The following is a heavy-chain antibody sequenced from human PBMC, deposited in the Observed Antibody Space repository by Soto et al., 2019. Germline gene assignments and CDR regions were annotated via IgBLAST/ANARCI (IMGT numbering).Heavy chain of an antibody. CDR2: IYYSGST. CDR1: GGSISSGDYY. Sequence: QVQLQESGPGLVKPSQTLSLTCTVSGGSISSGDYYWSWIRQHPGKGLEWIGYIYYSGSTYYNPSLKSRATISVATSKNQFSLKLSSVTAADTAVYYCARWWSGSRQGFDPWGQGTLVTVSS. J-gene: IGHJ5*02. CDR3: ARWWSGSRQGFDP. V-gene: IGHV4-31*03. D-gene: IGHD3-3*01.